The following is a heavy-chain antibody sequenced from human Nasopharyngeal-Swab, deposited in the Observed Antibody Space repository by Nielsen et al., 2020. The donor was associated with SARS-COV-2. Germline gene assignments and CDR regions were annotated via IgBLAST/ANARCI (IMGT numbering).Heavy chain of an antibody. CDR3: ARIAGRGSIYYYYMDV. CDR1: GFTFNSYS. J-gene: IGHJ6*03. Sequence: GVLRLSCAGSGFTFNSYSMIWVRQVPGEGLEWVSSISGSGSYVYYADSMKGRFTISKDSAKNSLYLQMNSLRAEDTAVYFCARIAGRGSIYYYYMDVWGTGSTVTVSS. V-gene: IGHV3-21*01. D-gene: IGHD1-26*01. CDR2: ISGSGSYV.